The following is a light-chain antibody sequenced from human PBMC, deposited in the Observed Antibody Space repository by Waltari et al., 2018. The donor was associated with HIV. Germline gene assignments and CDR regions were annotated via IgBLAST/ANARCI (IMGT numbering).Light chain of an antibody. CDR3: QSYDSSLSGLV. Sequence: QSVLTQPPSVSGPPGQRVTISCTARTSNIRPGLAVPWYQQLPGTAPNLLLYGSSKRPSGVRDRCSGAKSGTSAYLAITGLQAEDEADYYGQSYDSSLSGLVFGGGTKLTVL. V-gene: IGLV1-40*01. CDR2: GSS. J-gene: IGLJ2*01. CDR1: TSNIRPGLA.